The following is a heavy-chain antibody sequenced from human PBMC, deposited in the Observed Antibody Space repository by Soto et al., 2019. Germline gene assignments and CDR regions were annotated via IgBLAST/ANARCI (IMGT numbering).Heavy chain of an antibody. D-gene: IGHD6-19*01. V-gene: IGHV1-2*02. CDR2: INNGGGT. Sequence: ASVKVSCKASQYTFTNFYLHWVRQAPGQRPEWMGWINNGGGTIYAQKFQGRLTMTRDTYITTDYMELSRLSSDGTAFYYCATSSDWSTLLDYWGQGTLVTVSS. J-gene: IGHJ4*02. CDR1: QYTFTNFY. CDR3: ATSSDWSTLLDY.